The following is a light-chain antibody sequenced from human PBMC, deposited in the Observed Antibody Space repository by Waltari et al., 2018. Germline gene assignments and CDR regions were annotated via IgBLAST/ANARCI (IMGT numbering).Light chain of an antibody. CDR2: VNSDGSN. Sequence: LVLTQSPSASASLGASVKLTCSLPGEYSAYAIAWHQQQPLKGPRYLLTVNSDGSNKKGDWFSQRSSGSSSDLDRYLIISRLQSDDEADYFCQTWGTGIQVFGSGTKLTVL. J-gene: IGLJ3*02. V-gene: IGLV4-69*01. CDR3: QTWGTGIQV. CDR1: GEYSAYA.